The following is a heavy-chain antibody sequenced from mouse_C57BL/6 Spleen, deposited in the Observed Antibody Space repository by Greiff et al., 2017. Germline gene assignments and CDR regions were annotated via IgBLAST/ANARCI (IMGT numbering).Heavy chain of an antibody. CDR3: ARRGATVVENAMDY. CDR2: INPNNGGT. CDR1: GYTFTDYY. Sequence: EVQLQQSGPELVKPGASVKISCKASGYTFTDYYMNWVKQSHGKSLEWIGDINPNNGGTSYNQKFKGKATLTVDKSSSTAYMELRSLTSEDSAVYYCARRGATVVENAMDYWGQGTSVTVSS. V-gene: IGHV1-26*01. J-gene: IGHJ4*01. D-gene: IGHD1-1*01.